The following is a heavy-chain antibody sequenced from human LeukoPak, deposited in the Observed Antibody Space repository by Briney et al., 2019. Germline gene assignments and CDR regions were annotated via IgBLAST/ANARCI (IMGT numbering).Heavy chain of an antibody. J-gene: IGHJ6*03. D-gene: IGHD1/OR15-1a*01. CDR1: GGSISSYC. CDR2: IYYSGST. V-gene: IGHV4-59*12. Sequence: SETLSLTCTVSGGSISSYCWSWIRQPPGKGLEWIGYIYYSGSTNYNPSLKSRVTISVDTSKNQFSLKLSSVTAADTAVYYCARDSNKPISDYYYYYMDVWGKGTTVTVS. CDR3: ARDSNKPISDYYYYYMDV.